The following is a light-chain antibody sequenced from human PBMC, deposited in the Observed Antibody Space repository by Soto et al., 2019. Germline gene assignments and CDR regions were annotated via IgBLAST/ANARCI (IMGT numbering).Light chain of an antibody. CDR1: QSLLHSTGNNS. CDR2: LGS. Sequence: IVMTQSPLYLPVTPGEPASISCRSSQSLLHSTGNNSLDWYLQKPGQAPQLLIYLGSSRASGVPDRFSGSGSGTDFTLKISRVEADDVGVYYCIQALQTPDTFGQGTKLEIK. J-gene: IGKJ2*01. CDR3: IQALQTPDT. V-gene: IGKV2-28*01.